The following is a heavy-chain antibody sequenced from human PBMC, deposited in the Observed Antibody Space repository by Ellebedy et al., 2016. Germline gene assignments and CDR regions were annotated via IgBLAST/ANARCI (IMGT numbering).Heavy chain of an antibody. CDR3: ASIFGEYGNGYYYYGMDV. CDR1: GFTFSGYY. CDR2: ISSSSSYT. V-gene: IGHV3-11*06. Sequence: GGSLRLXCAASGFTFSGYYMTWIRQSPGKGLERVSYISSSSSYTNYADSVKGRFTISRDNAKNSLYLQMNSLRDEDTAVYYCASIFGEYGNGYYYYGMDVWGQGTTVTVSS. D-gene: IGHD3-10*02. J-gene: IGHJ6*02.